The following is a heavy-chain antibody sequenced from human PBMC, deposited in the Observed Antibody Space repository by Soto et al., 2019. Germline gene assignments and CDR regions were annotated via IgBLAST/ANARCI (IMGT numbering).Heavy chain of an antibody. CDR3: ARGPELNFDY. CDR2: IYYSGST. J-gene: IGHJ4*02. CDR1: GGSISSYY. Sequence: SETLSLTCTVSGGSISSYYWNWIRQPPGKGLEWIGYIYYSGSTNYNPSLKSRVNISLDTSKKQFSLKLSSVTAADTAVYYCARGPELNFDYWGQGTLVTVSS. V-gene: IGHV4-59*01. D-gene: IGHD1-7*01.